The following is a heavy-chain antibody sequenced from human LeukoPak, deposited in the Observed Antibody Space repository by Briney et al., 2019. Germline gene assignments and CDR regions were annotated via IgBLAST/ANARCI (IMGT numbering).Heavy chain of an antibody. V-gene: IGHV1-2*02. J-gene: IGHJ6*03. CDR2: INPNSGGS. CDR1: GYTFTGYY. D-gene: IGHD2-2*01. CDR3: ARGYCSSTSCYYYYYYYMDV. Sequence: GASVKVSCKASGYTFTGYYMHWVRQAPGQGLEWMGCINPNSGGSNYAQKFQGRVTMTRDTSISTAYMELSRLRSDDTAVYYCARGYCSSTSCYYYYYYYMDVWGKGTTVTVSS.